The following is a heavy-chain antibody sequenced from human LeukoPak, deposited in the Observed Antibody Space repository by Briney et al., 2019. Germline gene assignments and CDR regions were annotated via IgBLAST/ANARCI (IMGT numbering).Heavy chain of an antibody. D-gene: IGHD1-1*01. Sequence: GGCLRLSCAASGFTFSSHAMGWVRRAPGKGLEWVSGFSGTGGSTCYADSVQGPCNISRDNSKSTLYLQMNSLRAEDTALYYGANEVRPNDYWGQGTLVTVSS. V-gene: IGHV3-23*01. J-gene: IGHJ4*02. CDR1: GFTFSSHA. CDR3: ANEVRPNDY. CDR2: FSGTGGST.